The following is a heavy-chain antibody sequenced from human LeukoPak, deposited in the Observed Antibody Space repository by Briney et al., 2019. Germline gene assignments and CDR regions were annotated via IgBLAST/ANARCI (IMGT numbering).Heavy chain of an antibody. V-gene: IGHV3-66*02. Sequence: GGSLGLSCAASGFTVSSNYMSWVRQAPGKGLEWVSVIYSGGSTYYADSVKGRFTISRDNSKNTLYLQMDSLRAEDTAVYYCARMMYGVIAEYYFDYWGQGTLVTVSS. CDR2: IYSGGST. D-gene: IGHD3-16*02. J-gene: IGHJ4*02. CDR1: GFTVSSNY. CDR3: ARMMYGVIAEYYFDY.